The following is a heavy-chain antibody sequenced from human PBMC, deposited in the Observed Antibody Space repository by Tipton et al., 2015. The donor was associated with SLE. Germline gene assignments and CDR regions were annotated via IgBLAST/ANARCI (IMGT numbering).Heavy chain of an antibody. CDR1: GGSISSSKYY. V-gene: IGHV4-39*07. CDR3: ARGGASVLIRNCYFDY. D-gene: IGHD2-8*01. CDR2: IYSSGST. J-gene: IGHJ4*02. Sequence: TLSLTCTVSGGSISSSKYYWGWIRQPPGKGLEWIGSIYSSGSTYYNPSLKSRVSISVDTSKNQFFLNLRSVTAADTAVYFCARGGASVLIRNCYFDYWGRGSLVTVPS.